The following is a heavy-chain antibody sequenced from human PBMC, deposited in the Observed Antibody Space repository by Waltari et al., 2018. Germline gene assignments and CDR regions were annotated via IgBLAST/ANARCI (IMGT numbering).Heavy chain of an antibody. D-gene: IGHD2-21*02. V-gene: IGHV1-24*01. J-gene: IGHJ4*02. CDR3: ATEGGVTGFDD. CDR1: GYGLARLP. CDR2: FEPEHKKT. Sequence: QVHLVQSGAEVKKPGASVKVSCKVSGYGLARLPIHWVRQAPWKGLEWMGGFEPEHKKTIYARKFQDRVTMTEDTATDTAYLDLTSLRSDDTAVYYCATEGGVTGFDDWGQGTLVTVSS.